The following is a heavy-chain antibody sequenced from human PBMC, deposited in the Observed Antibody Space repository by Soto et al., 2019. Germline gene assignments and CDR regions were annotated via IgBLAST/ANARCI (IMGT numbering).Heavy chain of an antibody. CDR1: GFSITSFA. D-gene: IGHD1-26*01. V-gene: IGHV3-23*01. CDR2: ISASGGST. Sequence: GGSLRLSCVASGFSITSFAMSWVRQAPGKGLEWASAISASGGSTYADSVKGRFTISRDNSQNTLYLQMNSLRVEDTAVYYCAKVLSSGSYSGALEYWGQGALVTVSS. CDR3: AKVLSSGSYSGALEY. J-gene: IGHJ4*02.